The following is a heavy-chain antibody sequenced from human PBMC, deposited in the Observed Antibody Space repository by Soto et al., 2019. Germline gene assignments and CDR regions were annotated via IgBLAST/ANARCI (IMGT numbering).Heavy chain of an antibody. CDR1: GFNFRSYA. Sequence: DVELSESGGGLVQPGGSLRLSCAASGFNFRSYAMSWVRRAPGEGLEWVSAISGSGGTSYFADSVRGRFTISRDNSKNTLYLQLSSLRVEDTAEYFCAKGRGSSWTIDYWGHGTLVTVSS. D-gene: IGHD6-13*01. CDR2: ISGSGGTS. CDR3: AKGRGSSWTIDY. V-gene: IGHV3-23*01. J-gene: IGHJ4*01.